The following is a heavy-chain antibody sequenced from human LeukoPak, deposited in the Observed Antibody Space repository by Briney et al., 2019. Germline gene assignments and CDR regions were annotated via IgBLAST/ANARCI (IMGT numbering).Heavy chain of an antibody. CDR2: IYYSGRT. V-gene: IGHV4-39*01. D-gene: IGHD3-22*01. CDR3: ARWVKGYYYDSSGYPGIDY. Sequence: PSETLSLTCTVSGGSISSSSYYWGWIRQPPGKGLEWIGSIYYSGRTYYNPSLMSRVTISVDTSKNQFSLKLSSVTAADTAVYYCARWVKGYYYDSSGYPGIDYWGQGTLVTVSS. CDR1: GGSISSSSYY. J-gene: IGHJ4*02.